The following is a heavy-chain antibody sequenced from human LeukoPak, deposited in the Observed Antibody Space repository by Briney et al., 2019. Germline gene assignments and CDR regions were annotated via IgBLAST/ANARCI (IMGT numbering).Heavy chain of an antibody. J-gene: IGHJ5*02. Sequence: GGSLRLSCAASGFTFRRYGMHWVRQAPGKGLEWLAFIRYDGSNTYHADSVKGRFTISRDNSKNTLYLQMNSLRAEDTAVYYCAREGYYYDSSGYNNWFDPWGQGTLVTVSS. V-gene: IGHV3-30*02. CDR1: GFTFRRYG. D-gene: IGHD3-22*01. CDR2: IRYDGSNT. CDR3: AREGYYYDSSGYNNWFDP.